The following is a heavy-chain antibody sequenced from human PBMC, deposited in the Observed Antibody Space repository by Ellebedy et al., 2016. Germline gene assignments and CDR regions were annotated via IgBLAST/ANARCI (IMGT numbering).Heavy chain of an antibody. J-gene: IGHJ4*02. Sequence: GESLKISXVASGFTFRNFFMSWVRQASGGGLEWDSTISAGGDITFSADSVKGRFTISRDNSRDTLYLQMNSLRAEDTAVYYCYYGHYSASWGQGTLVTVSS. V-gene: IGHV3-23*01. CDR2: ISAGGDIT. CDR3: YYGHYSAS. D-gene: IGHD4-17*01. CDR1: GFTFRNFF.